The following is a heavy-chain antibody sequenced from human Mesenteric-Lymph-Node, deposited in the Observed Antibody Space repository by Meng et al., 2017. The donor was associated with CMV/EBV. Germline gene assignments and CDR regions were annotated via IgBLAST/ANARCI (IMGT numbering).Heavy chain of an antibody. Sequence: VQRQQSGTGLVKPSGTLSLTCAVYGGSFSGYYWSWIRQPPGKGLEWIGEINHSGSTNYNPSLKSRVTISVDTSKNQFSLKLSSVTAADTAVYYCARHQRWLKSEGGFNYWGQGTLVTVSS. V-gene: IGHV4-34*01. CDR1: GGSFSGYY. J-gene: IGHJ4*02. D-gene: IGHD4-23*01. CDR3: ARHQRWLKSEGGFNY. CDR2: INHSGST.